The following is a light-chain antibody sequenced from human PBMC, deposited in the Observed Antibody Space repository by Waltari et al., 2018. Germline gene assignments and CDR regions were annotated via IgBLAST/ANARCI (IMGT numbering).Light chain of an antibody. J-gene: IGLJ1*01. CDR3: CSYAGSSTFPYV. CDR1: SSHVGSYNL. V-gene: IGLV2-23*03. Sequence: QSALTQPASVSGSPGQSLTISWPGTSSHVGSYNLVSWYQQHPGKAPKLMIYEGNKRPSGVSNRFSGSKSGNTASLTISGLQAEDEADYYCCSYAGSSTFPYVFGTGTKVTVL. CDR2: EGN.